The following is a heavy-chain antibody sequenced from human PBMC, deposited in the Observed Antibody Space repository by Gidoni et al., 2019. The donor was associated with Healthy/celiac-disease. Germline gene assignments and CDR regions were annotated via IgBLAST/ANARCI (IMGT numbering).Heavy chain of an antibody. V-gene: IGHV4-4*02. CDR1: GGSIRCSNW. D-gene: IGHD2-15*01. Sequence: QVQLQESAPGLVKPSRTLSLTCAVSGGSIRCSNWWLWGRQPPGKGLEWIGEIYHSRSTNYHPSRKSRVTISVDKSKTQFSLKLRSVTAADTAVYYCARDMALVVVAATPLYYYYGMDVWGQGTTVTVSS. CDR3: ARDMALVVVAATPLYYYYGMDV. CDR2: IYHSRST. J-gene: IGHJ6*02.